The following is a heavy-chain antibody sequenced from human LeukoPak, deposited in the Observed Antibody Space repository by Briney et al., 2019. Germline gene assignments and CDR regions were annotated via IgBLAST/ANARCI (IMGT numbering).Heavy chain of an antibody. D-gene: IGHD3-10*01. CDR1: GGSISSYY. CDR3: ARSDYYGSGSYPLFDY. CDR2: IYYGGST. J-gene: IGHJ4*02. V-gene: IGHV4-59*01. Sequence: SETLSLTCTVSGGSISSYYWSWIRQPPGKGLGRIGYIYYGGSTNYNPSLKSRVTISVDTSKNQFSLKLSSVTAADTAVYYCARSDYYGSGSYPLFDYWGQGTLVTVSS.